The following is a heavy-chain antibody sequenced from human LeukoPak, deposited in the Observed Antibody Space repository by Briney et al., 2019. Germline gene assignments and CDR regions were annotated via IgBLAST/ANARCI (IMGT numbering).Heavy chain of an antibody. CDR3: ARLLSYSSQAFDI. D-gene: IGHD2-15*01. V-gene: IGHV4-31*03. CDR2: IYYSEST. CDR1: GGSISSGGYY. J-gene: IGHJ3*02. Sequence: SQTLSLTCTVSGGSISSGGYYWSWIRQQPGKGLEWIGYIYYSESTYYNPSLKSRVTISVDTSKNQFSLKLTSVTAADTAVYYCARLLSYSSQAFDIWGQGTMVTVSS.